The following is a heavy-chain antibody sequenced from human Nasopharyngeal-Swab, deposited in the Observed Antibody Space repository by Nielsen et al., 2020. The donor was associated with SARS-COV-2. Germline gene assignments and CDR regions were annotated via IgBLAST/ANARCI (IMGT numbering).Heavy chain of an antibody. D-gene: IGHD2-15*01. Sequence: SETLSLTCAISGASVSSNSAAWNWIRQSPSRGLEWLGRTYYRSKWYNDYAVSVKSRITINPDTSKNQFSLQLNSVTPEDTAVYYCAREGRYCSGGSCKDYYYYYMDVWGQGTTVTVSS. CDR2: TYYRSKWYN. V-gene: IGHV6-1*01. CDR3: AREGRYCSGGSCKDYYYYYMDV. CDR1: GASVSSNSAA. J-gene: IGHJ6*03.